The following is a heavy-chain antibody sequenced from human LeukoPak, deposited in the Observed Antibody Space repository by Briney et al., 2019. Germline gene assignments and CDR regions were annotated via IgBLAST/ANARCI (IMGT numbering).Heavy chain of an antibody. CDR1: GFTFSSYA. CDR2: ISYDGSSK. V-gene: IGHV3-30*04. D-gene: IGHD5-18*01. Sequence: GSLRLSCAASGFTFSSYAMHWVRQAPGKGLEWVAVISYDGSSKYYADSVKGRFTISRDNSKNTLYLQMNSLRAEDTAVYYCARARSSYGYGDAFDIWGQGTMVTVSS. CDR3: ARARSSYGYGDAFDI. J-gene: IGHJ3*02.